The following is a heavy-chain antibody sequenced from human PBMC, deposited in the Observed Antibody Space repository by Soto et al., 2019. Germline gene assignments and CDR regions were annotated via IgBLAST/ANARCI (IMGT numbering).Heavy chain of an antibody. CDR1: GFTFSDYW. V-gene: IGHV3-7*01. D-gene: IGHD3-22*01. CDR2: IKQDGSEG. J-gene: IGHJ4*02. CDR3: ARVPELYYDSSGYLPY. Sequence: GSLRLSCVASGFTFSDYWMSWVRQAPGKGLEWVANIKQDGSEGYYVDSVKGRFTISRDNAKNSLYLQMNSLRVEDTAVYYCARVPELYYDSSGYLPYWGQGTLVTVSS.